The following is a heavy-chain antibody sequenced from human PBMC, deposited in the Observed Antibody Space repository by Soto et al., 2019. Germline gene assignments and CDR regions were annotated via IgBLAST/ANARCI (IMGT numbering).Heavy chain of an antibody. CDR2: VSYDGNHK. J-gene: IGHJ6*02. CDR1: GFTFRSFG. D-gene: IGHD6-13*01. V-gene: IGHV3-30*03. CDR3: AIDVGQQLVLNYGMEV. Sequence: QVQLVESGGGVIQPGTSLSLSCGSSGFTFRSFGMYWVRQAPGKGLEWVAVVSYDGNHKYYADSVKGRFTVSRDNAKNMLYLQMNSLRGEDTAVYYCAIDVGQQLVLNYGMEVWGQGTTVTVSS.